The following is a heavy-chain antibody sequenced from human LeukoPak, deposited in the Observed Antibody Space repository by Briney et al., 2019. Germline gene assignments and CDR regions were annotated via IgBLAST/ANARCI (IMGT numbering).Heavy chain of an antibody. J-gene: IGHJ4*02. V-gene: IGHV4-39*01. CDR1: GGSISSSSYY. D-gene: IGHD3-22*01. Sequence: PSETLSLTCTVSGGSISSSSYYWGWIRQPPGKGLEWFGSIYYSGSTYYNPSLKSRVTISVDTSKNQFSLKLSSVTAADTAVYYCARMAVIGYDTNSTPNDYWGQGTLVTVSS. CDR3: ARMAVIGYDTNSTPNDY. CDR2: IYYSGST.